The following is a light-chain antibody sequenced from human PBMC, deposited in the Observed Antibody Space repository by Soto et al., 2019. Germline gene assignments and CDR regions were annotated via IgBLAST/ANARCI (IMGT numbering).Light chain of an antibody. CDR1: QSVSNW. CDR3: QQYDPSSRT. J-gene: IGKJ1*01. CDR2: EGS. V-gene: IGKV1-5*03. Sequence: DIQMTQSPSALSASVGDRVTITCRASQSVSNWLAWYRQKPGEAPKLLIYEGSTLERGVPSRFSGSGSGTEFTLSPSRLPPDDFDTFDCQQYDPSSRTCGQGNKVDVK.